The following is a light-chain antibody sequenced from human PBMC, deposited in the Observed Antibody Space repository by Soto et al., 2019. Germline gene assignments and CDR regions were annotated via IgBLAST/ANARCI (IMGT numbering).Light chain of an antibody. J-gene: IGLJ1*01. V-gene: IGLV1-40*01. CDR3: QSYDSSLSGFYV. CDR2: GNS. CDR1: SSNIGAGYD. Sequence: VLTQPPSVSGAPGQRVTISCTGSSSNIGAGYDVHWYQQLPGTAPKLLIYGNSNRPSGVPDRFSGSKSGTSASLAITGLQAEDEADYYCQSYDSSLSGFYVFGTGTKVT.